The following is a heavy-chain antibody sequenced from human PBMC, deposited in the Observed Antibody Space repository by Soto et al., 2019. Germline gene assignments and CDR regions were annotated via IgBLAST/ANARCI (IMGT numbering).Heavy chain of an antibody. CDR2: ILHIGST. D-gene: IGHD3-22*01. CDR1: GGSISTTNW. J-gene: IGHJ5*02. V-gene: IGHV4-4*02. Sequence: VQLQESGPGLVKPSGTLSLTCTVSGGSISTTNWWSWARQSPGKGLEWIGEILHIGSTNYNPSLKSRVSISVDKSKYQFALRLSSVTAADTAVYYCASGFDSDGLYNGGHPWGQGTLVSVSS. CDR3: ASGFDSDGLYNGGHP.